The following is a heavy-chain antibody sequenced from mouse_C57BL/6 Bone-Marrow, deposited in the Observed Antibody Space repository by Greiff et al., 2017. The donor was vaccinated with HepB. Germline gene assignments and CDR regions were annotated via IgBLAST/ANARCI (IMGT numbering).Heavy chain of an antibody. V-gene: IGHV1-74*01. J-gene: IGHJ4*01. CDR3: AMGAESTAQATEYAMDY. Sequence: QVQLQQPGAELVKPGASVKVSCKASGYTFTSYWMHWVKQRPGQGLEWIGRIHPSDSDTNYNQKFKGKATLTVDKSSSTAYMQLSSLPSEDSAVYDCAMGAESTAQATEYAMDYWGQGTTVTVSS. D-gene: IGHD3-2*02. CDR1: GYTFTSYW. CDR2: IHPSDSDT.